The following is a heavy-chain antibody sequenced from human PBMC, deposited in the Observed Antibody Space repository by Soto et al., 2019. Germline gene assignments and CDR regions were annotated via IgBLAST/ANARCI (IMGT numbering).Heavy chain of an antibody. CDR3: AKDVNYYDSSGY. D-gene: IGHD3-22*01. V-gene: IGHV3-23*01. J-gene: IGHJ4*02. Sequence: PGGSLRLSCAASGFTFSSYAMSWVRQAPGKGLEWVSAISGSGGSTYYADSVKGRFTISRDNSKNTLYLQMNSLRAEGTAVYYCAKDVNYYDSSGYWGQGTLVTVSS. CDR2: ISGSGGST. CDR1: GFTFSSYA.